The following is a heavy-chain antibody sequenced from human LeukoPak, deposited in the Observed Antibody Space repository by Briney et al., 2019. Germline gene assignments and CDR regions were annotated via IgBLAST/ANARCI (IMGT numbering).Heavy chain of an antibody. V-gene: IGHV1-2*02. CDR2: ISPTSGGT. J-gene: IGHJ6*03. CDR1: GYTFTGYY. Sequence: GASVKVSCKASGYTFTGYYMHWVRQAPGQGLEWMGWISPTSGGTNYAQKFQGRVTMTRDTSISTAYMELSRLRSDDTAVYYCAREAYASGSFRTDYYYTDVWGKGATVTISS. D-gene: IGHD3-10*01. CDR3: AREAYASGSFRTDYYYTDV.